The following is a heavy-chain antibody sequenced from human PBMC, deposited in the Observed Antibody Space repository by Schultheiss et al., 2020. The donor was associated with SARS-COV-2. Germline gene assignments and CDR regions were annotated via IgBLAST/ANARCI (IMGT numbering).Heavy chain of an antibody. CDR2: TYYRSKWYN. D-gene: IGHD3-10*01. J-gene: IGHJ6*04. CDR1: GDSVSSNSVT. CDR3: ARVDYYGSGSYSMDV. V-gene: IGHV6-1*01. Sequence: SQTLSLTCAISGDSVSSNSVTWNWIRQSPSRGLEWLGRTYYRSKWYNDYAVSVKSRISINPDTSKNQFSLKLSSVTAADTAVYYCARVDYYGSGSYSMDVWGKGTTVTVSS.